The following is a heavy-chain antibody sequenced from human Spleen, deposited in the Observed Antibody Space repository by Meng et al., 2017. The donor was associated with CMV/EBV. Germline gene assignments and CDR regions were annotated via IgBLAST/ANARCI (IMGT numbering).Heavy chain of an antibody. V-gene: IGHV4-34*01. CDR2: ISHAGST. D-gene: IGHD6-19*01. J-gene: IGHJ4*02. Sequence: SETLSLTCAVNGGSLSGYHWSWIRQSPGMRLEWIGEISHAGSTKYNPSLKSRVTISVDTSQNQFSLKVKSVTAADTAVYYCARQFSSGWYAEYWGPGTLVTVSS. CDR1: GGSLSGYH. CDR3: ARQFSSGWYAEY.